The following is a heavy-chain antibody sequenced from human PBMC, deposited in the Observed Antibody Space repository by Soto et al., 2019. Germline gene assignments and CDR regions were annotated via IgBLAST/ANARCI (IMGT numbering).Heavy chain of an antibody. CDR1: GFTFGTYA. D-gene: IGHD3-10*01. J-gene: IGHJ4*02. CDR2: FSGNFIST. V-gene: IGHV3-23*01. CDR3: AKSYGSGRGYFDY. Sequence: PGGSLRLSCTASGFTFGTYAMNWVRQAPGKGLEWVSGFSGNFISTYYAVSVKGLFTISRDNSKNTLFLQMNSLRAEDTAVYHCAKSYGSGRGYFDYWGQGTQVTVSS.